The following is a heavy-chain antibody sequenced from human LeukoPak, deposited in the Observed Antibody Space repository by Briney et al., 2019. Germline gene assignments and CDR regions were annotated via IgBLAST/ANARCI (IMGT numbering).Heavy chain of an antibody. J-gene: IGHJ4*02. D-gene: IGHD3-22*01. CDR1: GGTFSSYA. Sequence: SVKVSCKASGGTFSSYAISWVRQATGQGLEWMGGIIPIFGTANYAQKFQGRVTITADESTSTAYMELSSLRSEDTAVYYCARGLYYDSSGKYYFDYWGQGTLVTVSS. CDR3: ARGLYYDSSGKYYFDY. V-gene: IGHV1-69*13. CDR2: IIPIFGTA.